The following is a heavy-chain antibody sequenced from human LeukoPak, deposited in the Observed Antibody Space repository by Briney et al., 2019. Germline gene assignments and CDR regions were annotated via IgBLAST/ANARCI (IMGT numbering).Heavy chain of an antibody. Sequence: SETLSLTCTVSGGSISSSSYYWGWIRQPPGKGLEWIGRIYTSGSTNYNPSLKSRVTMSVDTSKNQFSLKPSSVTAADTAVYYCAREYCSSTSCYWVNWFDPWGQGTLVTVSS. CDR3: AREYCSSTSCYWVNWFDP. D-gene: IGHD2-2*01. V-gene: IGHV4-39*07. CDR2: IYTSGST. CDR1: GGSISSSSYY. J-gene: IGHJ5*02.